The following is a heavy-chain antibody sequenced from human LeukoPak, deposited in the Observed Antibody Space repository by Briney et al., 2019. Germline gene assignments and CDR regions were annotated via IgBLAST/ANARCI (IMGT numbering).Heavy chain of an antibody. Sequence: PGGSLRLSCAASGFIFSSYWMHWVRQAPGKGLVWVSRISSDGSSTSYADSVKGRFTISRDNPQNTLYLQMNSLRAEDTAVYYCATSRTFDYWGQGTLVTVSS. J-gene: IGHJ4*02. V-gene: IGHV3-74*01. CDR2: ISSDGSST. CDR1: GFIFSSYW. CDR3: ATSRTFDY.